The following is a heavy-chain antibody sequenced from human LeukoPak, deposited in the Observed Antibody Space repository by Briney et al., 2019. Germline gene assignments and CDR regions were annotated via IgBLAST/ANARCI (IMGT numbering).Heavy chain of an antibody. V-gene: IGHV1-69*13. CDR1: GGTFSSYA. J-gene: IGHJ5*02. CDR2: IIPIFGTA. D-gene: IGHD1-26*01. Sequence: SVKVSCKASGGTFSSYAISWVRQAPGQGLEWRGGIIPIFGTANYAQKFQGRVTITADESTSTAYMELSSLRSEDTAVYYCARAVGATYWFDPWGQGTLVTVSS. CDR3: ARAVGATYWFDP.